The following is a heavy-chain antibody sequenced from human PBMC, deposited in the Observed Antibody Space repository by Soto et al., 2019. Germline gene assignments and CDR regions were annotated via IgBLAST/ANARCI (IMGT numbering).Heavy chain of an antibody. Sequence: QITLNESGPTVVRPTETLNLTCRFSGFSLTTSGVGVGWIRQSPGKAPEWLALIYWEDDKRYSASLKSRLTTTKDTSKNQVVLTVSDLDPTDTATYYCAHRVLRTVFGLVTTTAIYFDFWGQGTPVAVSS. J-gene: IGHJ4*02. V-gene: IGHV2-5*02. CDR1: GFSLTTSGVG. D-gene: IGHD3-3*01. CDR2: IYWEDDK. CDR3: AHRVLRTVFGLVTTTAIYFDF.